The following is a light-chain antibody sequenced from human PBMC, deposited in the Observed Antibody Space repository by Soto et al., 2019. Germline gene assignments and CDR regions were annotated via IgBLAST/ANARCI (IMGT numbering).Light chain of an antibody. Sequence: EIVMTQSPTFVSVSPGERATLSCRASQSVNSNLAWYQQKPGQAPRLLISGASTRAPGIAARFSGSGSGTNFTLSISGLQSEDFAVYYCQQYNDWPLYTFGQGTKLEIK. CDR3: QQYNDWPLYT. CDR2: GAS. V-gene: IGKV3-15*01. J-gene: IGKJ2*01. CDR1: QSVNSN.